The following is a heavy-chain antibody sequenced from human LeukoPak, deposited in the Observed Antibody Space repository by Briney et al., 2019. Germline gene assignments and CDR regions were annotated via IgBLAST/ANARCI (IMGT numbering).Heavy chain of an antibody. CDR1: GFTFSNYG. D-gene: IGHD5-18*01. CDR2: ISLDGSNK. CDR3: ARGSGYSYSFTGRERTKSRLDY. Sequence: GGSLRLSCAASGFTFSNYGMHWVRQAPGKGLEWVAVISLDGSNKYYADSVKGRFTISRDSSKNTLYLQMNSLRAADTAVYYCARGSGYSYSFTGRERTKSRLDYWGQGTLVTVSS. J-gene: IGHJ4*02. V-gene: IGHV3-30*03.